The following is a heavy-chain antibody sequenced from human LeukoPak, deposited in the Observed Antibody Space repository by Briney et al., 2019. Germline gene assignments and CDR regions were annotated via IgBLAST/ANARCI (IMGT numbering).Heavy chain of an antibody. CDR3: ARRYYGSGSYYRNWFDP. Sequence: GGSLRLSCAASRFTFSSYEINWVRQAPGKGLEWVSYISSSGSTIYYADYVKGRFTISRDNAKNSLYLQMNSLRAEDTAVYYCARRYYGSGSYYRNWFDPWGQGTLVTVSS. D-gene: IGHD3-10*01. J-gene: IGHJ5*02. CDR1: RFTFSSYE. V-gene: IGHV3-48*03. CDR2: ISSSGSTI.